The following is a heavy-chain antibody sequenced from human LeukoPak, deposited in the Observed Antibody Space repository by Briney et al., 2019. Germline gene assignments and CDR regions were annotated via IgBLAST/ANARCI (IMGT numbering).Heavy chain of an antibody. D-gene: IGHD2-15*01. V-gene: IGHV1-18*01. Sequence: ASVKVSCKASGYTFTSYGISWVRQAPGQGLEWVGWISPYNGDTKYAQKVQDRVTMTTDTSTSTAYMELRRLTSDDTAVYYCARGGSGGSGGWFDPWGQGTRVTVSS. J-gene: IGHJ5*02. CDR3: ARGGSGGSGGWFDP. CDR1: GYTFTSYG. CDR2: ISPYNGDT.